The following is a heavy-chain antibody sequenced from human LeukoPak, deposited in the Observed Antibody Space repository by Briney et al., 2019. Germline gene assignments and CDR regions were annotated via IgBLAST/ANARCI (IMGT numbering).Heavy chain of an antibody. CDR1: GGSISSYY. CDR2: IYYSGNT. CDR3: ARLYSSSFRYTAYYYGMDV. J-gene: IGHJ6*02. D-gene: IGHD6-13*01. Sequence: PSETLSLTCTVSGGSISSYYWSWIRQPPGKGLEWIRYIYYSGNTNYNPSLKSRVTISVDTSNNQFSLKLSSVTAADTAVYYCARLYSSSFRYTAYYYGMDVWGQGTTVTVSS. V-gene: IGHV4-59*01.